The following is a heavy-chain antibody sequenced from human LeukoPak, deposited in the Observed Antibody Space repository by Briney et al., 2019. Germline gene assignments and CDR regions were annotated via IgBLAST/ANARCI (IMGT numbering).Heavy chain of an antibody. V-gene: IGHV1-46*01. Sequence: ASVKVPCKASGYTFTSYYMHWVRQAPGQGLEWMGIINPSGGSTSYAQKFQGRVTMTRDTSTSTVYMELSSLRSEDTAVYYCARGEVVPAASYNWFDPWGQGTLVTVSS. CDR3: ARGEVVPAASYNWFDP. CDR1: GYTFTSYY. J-gene: IGHJ5*02. D-gene: IGHD2-2*01. CDR2: INPSGGST.